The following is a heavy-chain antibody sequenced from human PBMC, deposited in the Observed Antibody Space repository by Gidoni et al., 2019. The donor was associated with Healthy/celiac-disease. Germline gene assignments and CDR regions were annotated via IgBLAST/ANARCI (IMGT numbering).Heavy chain of an antibody. D-gene: IGHD6-13*01. Sequence: QLQLQESGPGLVKPSETLSLTCTVSGGSISSSSYYWGWIRQPPGKGLEWIGSIYYSGSTYYNPSLKSRVTISVDTSKNQFSLKLSSVTAADTAVYYCARGEAAQAEVWFDPWGQGTLVTVSS. J-gene: IGHJ5*02. CDR3: ARGEAAQAEVWFDP. CDR2: IYYSGST. CDR1: GGSISSSSYY. V-gene: IGHV4-39*07.